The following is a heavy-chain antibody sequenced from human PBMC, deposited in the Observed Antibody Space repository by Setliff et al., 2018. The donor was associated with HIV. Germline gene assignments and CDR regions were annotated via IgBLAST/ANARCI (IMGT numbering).Heavy chain of an antibody. D-gene: IGHD1-26*01. V-gene: IGHV4-61*02. CDR1: GGSISSGSYY. Sequence: SETLSLTCTVSGGSISSGSYYWSWIRQPAGKGLEWIGRIYTSGSTNHNPSLKSRVTISVDTSKNRFSLKLSSVTAADTAIYYCALLYPYSGYLGYWGQGTLVTVSS. CDR2: IYTSGST. J-gene: IGHJ4*02. CDR3: ALLYPYSGYLGY.